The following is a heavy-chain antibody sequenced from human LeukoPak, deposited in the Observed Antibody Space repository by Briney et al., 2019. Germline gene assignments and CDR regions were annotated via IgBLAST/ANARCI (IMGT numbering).Heavy chain of an antibody. J-gene: IGHJ5*02. Sequence: SSETLSLTCAVSGYSISSGYYWGWIRQPPGKGLEGIWSIYHSGSTYYNPSLKSRVTISVDTSKTQFSLKLSSVTAADTAAYYCARHGGSGSCYNWFDPWGQGTLVTVSS. V-gene: IGHV4-38-2*01. CDR3: ARHGGSGSCYNWFDP. CDR1: GYSISSGYY. CDR2: IYHSGST. D-gene: IGHD3-10*01.